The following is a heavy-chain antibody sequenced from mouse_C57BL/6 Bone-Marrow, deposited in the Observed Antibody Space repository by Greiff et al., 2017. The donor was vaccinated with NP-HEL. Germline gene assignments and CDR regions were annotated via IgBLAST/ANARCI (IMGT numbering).Heavy chain of an antibody. Sequence: QVQLQQPGAELVKPGASVKLSCKASGYTFTNYWMHWVKQRPGRGLEWIGRIDPTSGGTKYNEKFKSKATLTVDNSSSTAYMQLSSRTSEDSAFYYGARYYYGSGYFDYRGQGTTLTVSS. CDR3: ARYYYGSGYFDY. CDR2: IDPTSGGT. V-gene: IGHV1-72*01. D-gene: IGHD1-1*01. J-gene: IGHJ2*01. CDR1: GYTFTNYW.